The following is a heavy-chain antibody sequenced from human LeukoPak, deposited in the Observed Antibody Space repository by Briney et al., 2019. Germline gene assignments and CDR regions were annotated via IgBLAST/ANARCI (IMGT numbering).Heavy chain of an antibody. CDR3: ARPSFRYYYDSSGYFDY. Sequence: ASVKVSCKASGYTFTSYGISWVRQAPGQGLEWMGWISPYNGNTNYAQKLQGRVTMTTDTSTSTAYMELRSLRSDDTAVYYCARPSFRYYYDSSGYFDYWGQGTLVTVSS. D-gene: IGHD3-22*01. CDR1: GYTFTSYG. V-gene: IGHV1-18*01. CDR2: ISPYNGNT. J-gene: IGHJ4*02.